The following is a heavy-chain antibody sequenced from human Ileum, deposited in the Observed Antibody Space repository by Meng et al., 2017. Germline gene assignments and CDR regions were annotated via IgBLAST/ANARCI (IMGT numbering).Heavy chain of an antibody. CDR3: ARAPKYCTNAVCSRPLDS. V-gene: IGHV4-30-4*01. J-gene: IGHJ4*02. Sequence: QVQLQESGPRLVKPSQTLSLTCTLPRRSISSGDYYWSWVRQSPGKGPEWIGYIYSNGNTYSNPSLRVRLMISIDTSKNQFSLKLSSVTAADTAVYYCARAPKYCTNAVCSRPLDSWGQGTLVTVSS. D-gene: IGHD2-8*01. CDR1: RRSISSGDYY. CDR2: IYSNGNT.